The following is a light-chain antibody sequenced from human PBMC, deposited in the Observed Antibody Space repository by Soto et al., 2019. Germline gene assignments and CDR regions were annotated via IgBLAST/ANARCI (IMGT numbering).Light chain of an antibody. J-gene: IGLJ2*01. CDR1: SDDVGGFPY. V-gene: IGLV2-14*03. CDR2: DVT. Sequence: QSALTQPASVSGSPGQSITISCTGTSDDVGGFPYVSWYQQHPGKAPKLMIYDVTNRPSGVSDRFSGSKSGNTASLTISGLQAEDEADYYCISYTTLTKGVVLGGGTKLTVL. CDR3: ISYTTLTKGVV.